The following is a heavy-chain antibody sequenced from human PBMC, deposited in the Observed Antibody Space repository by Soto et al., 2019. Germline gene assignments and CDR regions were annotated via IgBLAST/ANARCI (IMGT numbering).Heavy chain of an antibody. CDR1: GFTFSSYW. V-gene: IGHV3-7*01. J-gene: IGHJ5*02. CDR3: ARAIAVAANWFDP. Sequence: EVQLVESGGGLVQPGGSLRLSCAASGFTFSSYWMSWVRQAPGKGLEWVANIKQEGSEKYYVDSVKGRFTISRDNAKNSLYLQMNSLRAEDTAVYYCARAIAVAANWFDPWGQGTLVTVSS. CDR2: IKQEGSEK. D-gene: IGHD6-19*01.